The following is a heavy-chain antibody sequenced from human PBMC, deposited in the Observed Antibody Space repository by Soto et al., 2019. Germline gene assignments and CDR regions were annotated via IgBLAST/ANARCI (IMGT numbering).Heavy chain of an antibody. J-gene: IGHJ6*02. D-gene: IGHD3-3*01. CDR2: TYYRSKWYN. Sequence: SQTRSLTCXISGDSVSSNSAAWNWIRQSPSRGLEWLGRTYYRSKWYNDYAVSVKSRITINPDTSKNQFSLQLNSVTPEDTAVYYCARDLAGGDRYHDFWSGYPPYYYCGMDVWGQGTTVTVSS. CDR1: GDSVSSNSAA. CDR3: ARDLAGGDRYHDFWSGYPPYYYCGMDV. V-gene: IGHV6-1*01.